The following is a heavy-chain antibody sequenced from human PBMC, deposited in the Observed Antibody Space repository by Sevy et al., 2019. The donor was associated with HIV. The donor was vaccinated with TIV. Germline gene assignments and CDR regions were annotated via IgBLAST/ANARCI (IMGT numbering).Heavy chain of an antibody. CDR1: GFAFDSYA. D-gene: IGHD3-10*01. Sequence: GGSLRLSCAASGFAFDSYAMTWVRQAPGEGLEWVSGISGTGAGTYYADSVKGRFTISRDNSKNTVYLQMNSLRVEDTAVYYCAKDVRFGESEKPTFDYWGQGTLVTVSS. V-gene: IGHV3-23*01. CDR3: AKDVRFGESEKPTFDY. J-gene: IGHJ4*02. CDR2: ISGTGAGT.